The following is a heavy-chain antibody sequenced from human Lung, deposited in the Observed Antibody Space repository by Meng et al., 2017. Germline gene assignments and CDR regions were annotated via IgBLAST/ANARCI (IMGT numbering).Heavy chain of an antibody. D-gene: IGHD1-26*01. J-gene: IGHJ4*02. CDR3: ASYGGSFSDY. CDR1: GGSISSSSYH. V-gene: IGHV4-39*01. CDR2: IYYRGNT. Sequence: QLQLHESGPGLVKPSETLSLTCTVSGGSISSSSYHWGWIRQPPGKGLEWIGTIYYRGNTYYNPSLKSRVTISVDTSKIQFSLKVRSVTAADTAVYYCASYGGSFSDYWGQGTLVTVSS.